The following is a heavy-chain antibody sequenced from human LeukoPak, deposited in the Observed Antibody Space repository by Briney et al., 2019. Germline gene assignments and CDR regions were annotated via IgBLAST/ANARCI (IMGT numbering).Heavy chain of an antibody. CDR2: IIPIFGTA. V-gene: IGHV1-69*13. D-gene: IGHD3-22*01. CDR1: GYTFTNYF. CDR3: ARAQGENLITMIVPSAFDI. J-gene: IGHJ3*02. Sequence: SVKVSCKASGYTFTNYFMHWVRQAPGQGLEWMGGIIPIFGTANYAQKFQGRVTITADESTSTAYMELSSLRSEDTAVYYCARAQGENLITMIVPSAFDIWGQGTMVTVSS.